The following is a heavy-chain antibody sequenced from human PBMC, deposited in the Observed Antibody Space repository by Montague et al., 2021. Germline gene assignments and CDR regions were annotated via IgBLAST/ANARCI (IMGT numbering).Heavy chain of an antibody. CDR3: ARERDRYYYMDI. CDR1: RSLINSDYY. CDR2: VSHGGRT. J-gene: IGHJ6*03. V-gene: IGHV4-38-2*02. Sequence: SETLSLTCTVSRSLINSDYYWGWIRQPPGKGLEWMWSVSHGGRTYYNTPLKGQVTISVDTSNNHFSLKLSYVTAADTAMYYCARERDRYYYMDIWGKGTTITVSS.